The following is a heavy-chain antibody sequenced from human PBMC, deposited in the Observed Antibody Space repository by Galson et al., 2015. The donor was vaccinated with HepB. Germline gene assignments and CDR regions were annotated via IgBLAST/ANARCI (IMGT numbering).Heavy chain of an antibody. J-gene: IGHJ6*02. Sequence: SVKVSCKASGYTFTSYYMHWVRQAPGQGLEWMGIINPSGGSTTYAQKFQGRVTMTRDTSTSTVYMEVSSLRSEDTAVYYCARPLYSSGWYSGYYYGMDVWGQGTTVTVS. V-gene: IGHV1-46*01. CDR2: INPSGGST. CDR1: GYTFTSYY. D-gene: IGHD6-19*01. CDR3: ARPLYSSGWYSGYYYGMDV.